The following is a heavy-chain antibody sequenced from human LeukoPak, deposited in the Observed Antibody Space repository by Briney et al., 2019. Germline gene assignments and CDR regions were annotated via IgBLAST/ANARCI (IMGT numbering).Heavy chain of an antibody. D-gene: IGHD2-15*01. V-gene: IGHV4-61*02. J-gene: IGHJ3*02. CDR3: ARDTVAATHDAFDI. Sequence: SETLSLTCTVSGDSISSSNYYWSWIRQPAGKGLEWIGRIYTSGSTNYNPSLKSRVTMSVDTSKNQFSLKLSSVTAADTAVYYCARDTVAATHDAFDIWGQGTMVTVSS. CDR2: IYTSGST. CDR1: GDSISSSNYY.